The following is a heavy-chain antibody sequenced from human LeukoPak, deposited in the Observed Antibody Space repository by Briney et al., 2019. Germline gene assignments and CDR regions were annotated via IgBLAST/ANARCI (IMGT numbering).Heavy chain of an antibody. J-gene: IGHJ4*02. CDR1: GYTFTSYG. CDR2: ISAYNGNT. V-gene: IGHV1-18*01. Sequence: ASVKVSCKASGYTFTSYGISWVRQAPGQGLEWMGWISAYNGNTNYAQKLQGRVTMTTDTSTSTAYMELRSLRSDDTAVYYCARDGVVEMATVPIDYWGQGTLVTVSS. CDR3: ARDGVVEMATVPIDY. D-gene: IGHD5-24*01.